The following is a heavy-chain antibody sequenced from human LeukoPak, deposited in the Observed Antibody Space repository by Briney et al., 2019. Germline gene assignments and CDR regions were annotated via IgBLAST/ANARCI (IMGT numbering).Heavy chain of an antibody. J-gene: IGHJ6*02. CDR3: ARDSPREGSSWYWYYYYGMDV. V-gene: IGHV3-48*03. CDR1: GFTFSSYE. Sequence: GGSLRLSCAASGFTFSSYEMNWVRQAPGKGLEWVSYISSSGSTIYYADSVKGRFTISRDNAKNSLYLQMNSLRAEDTAVYYCARDSPREGSSWYWYYYYGMDVWGQGTTVTVSS. CDR2: ISSSGSTI. D-gene: IGHD6-13*01.